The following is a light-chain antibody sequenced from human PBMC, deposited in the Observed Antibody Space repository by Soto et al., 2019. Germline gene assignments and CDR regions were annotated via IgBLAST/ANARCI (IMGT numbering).Light chain of an antibody. CDR3: SSYTSGSTRV. CDR2: EVT. CDR1: SSDVGGYNS. Sequence: QSVLTQPASVSGSPGQSITISCTGTSSDVGGYNSVSWYQQHPGKAPKLVIYEVTNRPSGISNRFSGSKSGNTASLTISGLQAEDEADYYCSSYTSGSTRVFGTGTRSPS. V-gene: IGLV2-14*01. J-gene: IGLJ1*01.